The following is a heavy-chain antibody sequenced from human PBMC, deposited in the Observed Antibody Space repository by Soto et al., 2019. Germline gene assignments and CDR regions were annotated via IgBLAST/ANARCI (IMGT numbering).Heavy chain of an antibody. Sequence: SETLSLTCAISGDSVSSNSDAWNWIRQSPSRGLEWLGRTYYRSKWYNDYAPSVKSRITINPDTSKNQFSLQLNSVTPEDTAVYYCARSSGNAFDYWGQGALVTVSS. CDR2: TYYRSKWYN. V-gene: IGHV6-1*01. D-gene: IGHD6-13*01. J-gene: IGHJ4*02. CDR1: GDSVSSNSDA. CDR3: ARSSGNAFDY.